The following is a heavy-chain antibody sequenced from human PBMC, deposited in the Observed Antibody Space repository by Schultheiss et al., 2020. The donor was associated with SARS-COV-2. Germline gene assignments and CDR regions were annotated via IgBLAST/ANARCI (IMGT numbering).Heavy chain of an antibody. CDR1: GGSISSYY. CDR3: ARDRIHWYFDL. Sequence: SETLSLTCAVYGGSISSYYWSWIRQPPGKGLEWIGYIYYSGSTYYNPSLKSRVTISVDTSKNQFSLKLSSVTAADTAVYYCARDRIHWYFDLWGRGTLVTVSS. V-gene: IGHV4-59*01. CDR2: IYYSGST. J-gene: IGHJ2*01.